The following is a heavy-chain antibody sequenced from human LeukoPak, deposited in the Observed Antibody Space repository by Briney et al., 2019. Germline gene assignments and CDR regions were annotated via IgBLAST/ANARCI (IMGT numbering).Heavy chain of an antibody. CDR3: ARDYYYDSSGPPSI. D-gene: IGHD3-22*01. Sequence: PGRSLRLSCAASRFTFSRYGMHWVRQAPGKGLEWVAVISYDGSKKYYADSVKGRFTISRDNAKNSLYLQMNSLRAEDTAVYYCARDYYYDSSGPPSIWGQGTMVTVSS. CDR2: ISYDGSKK. J-gene: IGHJ3*02. V-gene: IGHV3-30*03. CDR1: RFTFSRYG.